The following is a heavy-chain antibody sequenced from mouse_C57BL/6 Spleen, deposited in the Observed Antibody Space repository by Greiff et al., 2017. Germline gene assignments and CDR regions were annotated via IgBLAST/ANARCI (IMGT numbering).Heavy chain of an antibody. D-gene: IGHD1-1*01. Sequence: EVQRVESGGGLVQPGGSLSLSCAASGFTFTDYYMSWVRQPPGKALEWLGFIRNKANGYTTEFRASVKGRFTISSDNSQSILSLQMNALRAEDSATYYCARYYFGSSYAMDDWGQGTSVTVSS. V-gene: IGHV7-3*01. J-gene: IGHJ4*01. CDR3: ARYYFGSSYAMDD. CDR1: GFTFTDYY. CDR2: IRNKANGYTT.